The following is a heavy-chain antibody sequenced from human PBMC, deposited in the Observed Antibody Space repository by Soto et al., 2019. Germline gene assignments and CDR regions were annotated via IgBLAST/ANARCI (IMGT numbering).Heavy chain of an antibody. V-gene: IGHV3-7*01. CDR2: IKQDGSEK. CDR1: EFTFSSYC. Sequence: PWGSLRLSCAASEFTFSSYCMSWFRQAPGKGLEWVANIKQDGSEKYYVDSVKGRFTISRDNAKNSLYLQMNSLRAEDTAVYYCGRDGRRYYYYGMDVWGKGTMVTVPS. CDR3: GRDGRRYYYYGMDV. J-gene: IGHJ6*04.